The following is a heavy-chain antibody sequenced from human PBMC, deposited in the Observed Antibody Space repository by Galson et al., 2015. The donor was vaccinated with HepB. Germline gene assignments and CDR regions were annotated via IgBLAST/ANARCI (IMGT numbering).Heavy chain of an antibody. J-gene: IGHJ5*02. CDR2: IYPSDSDA. V-gene: IGHV5-51*01. D-gene: IGHD4-17*01. CDR3: ASGYHYGDYVPSP. CDR1: GFSFSSYW. Sequence: QSGAEVKKPGESLKISCKGSGFSFSSYWIGWVRQMPGKGLEWMGVIYPSDSDATYSPSFQGQVTISADRSTTTAHLQWSSLKASDTAVYYCASGYHYGDYVPSPWGQGTLVTVSS.